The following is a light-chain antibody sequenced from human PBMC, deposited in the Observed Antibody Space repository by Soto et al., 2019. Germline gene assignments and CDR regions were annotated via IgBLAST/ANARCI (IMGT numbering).Light chain of an antibody. J-gene: IGKJ1*01. CDR3: QQYVGSPVT. CDR2: GAS. V-gene: IGKV3-20*01. CDR1: QGISGNY. Sequence: EIVLTQSPGTLSLSSGERATLYCRASQGISGNYLAWYQQKPGQAPRLLIDGASSRATGIPDRFSGSGSGTDFTLTIRRLEPEAFAVYDCQQYVGSPVTFGQGTKVEL.